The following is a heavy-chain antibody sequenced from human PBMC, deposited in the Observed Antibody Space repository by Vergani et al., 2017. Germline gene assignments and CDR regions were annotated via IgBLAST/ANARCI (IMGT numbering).Heavy chain of an antibody. Sequence: QLQLQQSGPGLVQPSQTLSLTCIVSGDSSNNDDYYWSWIRQPPGKGLEWIGYLYYSGSTYQNPSLESRLTISLDTSRTQFSLNLISVTAGDTAVYYCARVAGGSGGYYLGWGQGTPVTVS. CDR2: LYYSGST. CDR1: GDSSNNDDYY. J-gene: IGHJ4*02. CDR3: ARVAGGSGGYYLG. D-gene: IGHD3-22*01. V-gene: IGHV4-30-4*08.